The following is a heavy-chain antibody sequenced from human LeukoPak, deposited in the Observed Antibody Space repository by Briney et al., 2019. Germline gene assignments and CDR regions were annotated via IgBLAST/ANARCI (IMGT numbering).Heavy chain of an antibody. J-gene: IGHJ4*02. CDR2: IKQHGSEK. CDR1: GFTFSSNW. Sequence: PGGSLRLSCAASGFTFSSNWMSWVRQAPGKGLEWVANIKQHGSEKYYVDSVKGRFTISRDNAKNSLYLQMNSLRAEDTAVYYCARQNSGSYSFDYWGQGTLVTVSS. V-gene: IGHV3-7*01. CDR3: ARQNSGSYSFDY. D-gene: IGHD1-26*01.